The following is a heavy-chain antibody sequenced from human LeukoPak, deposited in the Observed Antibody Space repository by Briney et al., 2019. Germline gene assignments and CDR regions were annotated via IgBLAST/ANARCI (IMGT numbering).Heavy chain of an antibody. J-gene: IGHJ3*02. D-gene: IGHD6-19*01. CDR1: GGSISSYY. CDR3: ARNVDDSGWYIHDAFDI. Sequence: SETLSLTCTVSGGSISSYYWSWIRQPPGKGLEWIGYIYYSGSTNYNPSLKSRVTISVDTSKNQFSLKLSSVTAADTAVYYCARNVDDSGWYIHDAFDIWGQGTVVTVSS. CDR2: IYYSGST. V-gene: IGHV4-59*01.